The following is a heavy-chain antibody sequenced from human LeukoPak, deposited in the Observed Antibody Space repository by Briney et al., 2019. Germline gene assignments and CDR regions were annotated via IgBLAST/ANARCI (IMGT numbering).Heavy chain of an antibody. Sequence: GESLQISCKASGYSFTNYWIGWVRQMPGKGLEWMGIIYPGDSDTRYIPSFQGQVTISADKSISTAYLQWSSLKASDTAIYYCARHMKFNSGTDDAFAIWSQGTMVTVSS. CDR2: IYPGDSDT. CDR3: ARHMKFNSGTDDAFAI. D-gene: IGHD6-19*01. J-gene: IGHJ3*02. CDR1: GYSFTNYW. V-gene: IGHV5-51*01.